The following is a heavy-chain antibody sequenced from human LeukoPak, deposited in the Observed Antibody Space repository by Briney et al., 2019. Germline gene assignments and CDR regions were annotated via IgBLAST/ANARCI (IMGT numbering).Heavy chain of an antibody. D-gene: IGHD5-24*01. V-gene: IGHV4-34*01. CDR3: ARGWNWLQPFDY. CDR2: INHSGST. J-gene: IGHJ4*02. Sequence: PSETLSLTCAVYGGPFSGYYWSWIRQPPGKGLEWIGEINHSGSTNYNPSLKSRVTISVDTSKNQFSLKLSSVTAADTAVYYCARGWNWLQPFDYWGQGTLVTVSS. CDR1: GGPFSGYY.